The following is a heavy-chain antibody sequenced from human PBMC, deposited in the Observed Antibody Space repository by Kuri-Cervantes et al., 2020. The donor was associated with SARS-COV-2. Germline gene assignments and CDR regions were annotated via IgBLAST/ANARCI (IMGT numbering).Heavy chain of an antibody. CDR2: ISWNSGSI. Sequence: GESLKISCAASGFTFSSYAMSWVRQAPGKGLEWVSGISWNSGSIGYADSVKGRFTISRDNAKNSLYLQMSSLRAEDTAVYYCARDLRLGKSLDYWGQGTLVTVSS. CDR3: ARDLRLGKSLDY. D-gene: IGHD7-27*01. J-gene: IGHJ4*02. CDR1: GFTFSSYA. V-gene: IGHV3-23*01.